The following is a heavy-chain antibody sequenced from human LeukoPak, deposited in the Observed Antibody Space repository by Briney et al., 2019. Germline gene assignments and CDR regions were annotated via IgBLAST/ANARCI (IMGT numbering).Heavy chain of an antibody. Sequence: SETLSLTCTVSGGSISTYYWSWVRQPPGQGLEWIGYVYYSGNTNYNPSLKSRVIISVDTSKDQFSLKMTSVTAADTAVHYCARAWTRGNGFDIWGQGTMVTVSS. CDR3: ARAWTRGNGFDI. CDR1: GGSISTYY. CDR2: VYYSGNT. V-gene: IGHV4-59*01. D-gene: IGHD3/OR15-3a*01. J-gene: IGHJ3*02.